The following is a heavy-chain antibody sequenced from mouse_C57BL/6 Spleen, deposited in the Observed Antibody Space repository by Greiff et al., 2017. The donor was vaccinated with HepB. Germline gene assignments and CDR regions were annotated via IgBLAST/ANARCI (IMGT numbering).Heavy chain of an antibody. J-gene: IGHJ1*03. CDR2: INPSNGGT. Sequence: QVQLQQPGTELVKPGASVKLSCKASGYTFTSYWMHWVKQRPGQGLEWIGNINPSNGGTNYNEKFKSKATLTVDKSSSTAYMQLSSLTSEDSAVYYCARHRIYYDYEDWYFDVWGTGTTVTVSS. CDR1: GYTFTSYW. V-gene: IGHV1-53*01. CDR3: ARHRIYYDYEDWYFDV. D-gene: IGHD2-4*01.